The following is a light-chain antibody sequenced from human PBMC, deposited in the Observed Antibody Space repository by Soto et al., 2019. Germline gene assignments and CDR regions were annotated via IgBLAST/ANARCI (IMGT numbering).Light chain of an antibody. CDR2: DAS. J-gene: IGKJ1*01. CDR3: QQRSNWWT. Sequence: IILTQSPSTVALSPGERATLSCRASQSVSSYLAWYQQKPGQAPRLLIYDASNRATGIPARFSGSGSGTDFTLTISSLEPEDFAVYYCQQRSNWWTFGQGTKVDIK. CDR1: QSVSSY. V-gene: IGKV3-11*01.